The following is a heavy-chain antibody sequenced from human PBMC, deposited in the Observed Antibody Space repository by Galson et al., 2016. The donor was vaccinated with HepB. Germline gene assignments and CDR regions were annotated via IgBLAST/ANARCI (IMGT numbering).Heavy chain of an antibody. J-gene: IGHJ4*02. CDR3: TDLNPN. Sequence: SLRLSCAGSRFIVNNYWMHWVRQVPGKGLVWVSHTNNDGTATSYADSGKGRFTIPRDIAKSTVYLQMDSLRAEDTAIYYCTDLNPNWGQGILVTVSS. CDR2: TNNDGTAT. CDR1: RFIVNNYW. V-gene: IGHV3-74*01.